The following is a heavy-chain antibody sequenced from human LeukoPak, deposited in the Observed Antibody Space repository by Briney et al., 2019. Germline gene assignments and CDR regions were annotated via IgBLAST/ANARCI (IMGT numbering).Heavy chain of an antibody. D-gene: IGHD3-3*01. CDR3: AKATYYDFWSGFSPIDY. CDR1: GFTFDDYA. J-gene: IGHJ4*02. V-gene: IGHV3-9*03. CDR2: ISWNSGSI. Sequence: GRSLRLSCAASGFTFDDYAMHWVRQAPGKSLEWVSGISWNSGSIGYADSVKGRFTISRDNAKNSLYLQMNSLRAEDMALYYCAKATYYDFWSGFSPIDYWGQGTLVTVSS.